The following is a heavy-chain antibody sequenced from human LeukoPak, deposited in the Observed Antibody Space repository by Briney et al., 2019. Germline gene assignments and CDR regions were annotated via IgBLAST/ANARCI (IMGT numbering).Heavy chain of an antibody. Sequence: GGSLGLSCAASGFTFSSYSMNWVRQAPGKGLEWVSSISSSSSYIYYADSVKGRFTISRDSAKNSLYLQMNSLRAEDTAVYYCARGFRKGSESYVEYWGQGTLVTVSS. D-gene: IGHD1-26*01. CDR1: GFTFSSYS. J-gene: IGHJ4*02. CDR2: ISSSSSYI. V-gene: IGHV3-21*01. CDR3: ARGFRKGSESYVEY.